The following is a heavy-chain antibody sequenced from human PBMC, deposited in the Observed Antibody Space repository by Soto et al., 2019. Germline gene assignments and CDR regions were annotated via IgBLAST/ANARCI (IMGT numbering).Heavy chain of an antibody. CDR1: GYTFSSYY. CDR2: INPSGGST. D-gene: IGHD6-19*01. V-gene: IGHV1-46*03. CDR3: TRLHSSGWYEFDY. J-gene: IGHJ4*02. Sequence: ASVTVSCKASGYTFSSYYMHWVRQAPGQGLEWMGIINPSGGSTSYAQKFQGRVTMTRDTSTSTVYMELSSLRSGDTAVYYCTRLHSSGWYEFDYWGQGTLVTVSS.